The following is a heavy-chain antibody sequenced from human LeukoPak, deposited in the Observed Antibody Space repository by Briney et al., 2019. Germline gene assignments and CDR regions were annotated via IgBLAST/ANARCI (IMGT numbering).Heavy chain of an antibody. J-gene: IGHJ4*02. CDR3: ARVTTAMLFDY. CDR1: GGSISSGDYY. D-gene: IGHD4-17*01. V-gene: IGHV4-30-4*01. CDR2: IYYSGST. Sequence: SETLSLTCTVSGGSISSGDYYWSWVRQPPGTGLEWIGYIYYSGSTYYNPSLKSRVTISVDTSKNQFSLKLSSVTAADTAVYYCARVTTAMLFDYWGQGTLVTVSS.